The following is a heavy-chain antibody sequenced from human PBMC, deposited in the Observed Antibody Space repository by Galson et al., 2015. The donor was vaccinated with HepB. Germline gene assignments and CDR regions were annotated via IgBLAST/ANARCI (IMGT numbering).Heavy chain of an antibody. CDR3: ARDHCSGGSCYFPHFDY. D-gene: IGHD2-15*01. J-gene: IGHJ4*02. Sequence: CAISGDSVSSNSAAWNRIRQSPSRGLEWLGRTYYRSKWYNDYAVSVESRITINPDTSKNQFSLQLNSVTPEDTAVYYCARDHCSGGSCYFPHFDYWGQGTLVTVSS. CDR1: GDSVSSNSAA. CDR2: TYYRSKWYN. V-gene: IGHV6-1*01.